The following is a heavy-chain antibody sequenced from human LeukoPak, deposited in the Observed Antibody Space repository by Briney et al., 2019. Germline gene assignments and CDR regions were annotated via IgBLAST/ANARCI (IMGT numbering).Heavy chain of an antibody. CDR2: INHSGST. Sequence: SETLSLTCAVCGGSFSGYYWSWIRQPPGKGLERIGEINHSGSTNYNPSLKSRVTISVDTSKNQFSLKLSSVTAADTAVYYCARARLAAAGIVDYWGQGTLVTVSS. CDR1: GGSFSGYY. CDR3: ARARLAAAGIVDY. D-gene: IGHD6-13*01. V-gene: IGHV4-34*01. J-gene: IGHJ4*02.